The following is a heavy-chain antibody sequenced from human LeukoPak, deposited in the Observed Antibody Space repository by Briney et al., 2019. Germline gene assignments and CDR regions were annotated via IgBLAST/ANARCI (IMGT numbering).Heavy chain of an antibody. CDR2: ISYDGSNK. CDR3: ARMYSSSWSPLGY. V-gene: IGHV3-30-3*01. Sequence: GGSLRLSCAASGFTFSSYAMHWVRQAPGKGLEWVAVISYDGSNKYYADSVKGRFTISRDNSKNTLYLQMNSLRAEDTAVYYCARMYSSSWSPLGYWGQGTLATVSS. J-gene: IGHJ4*02. D-gene: IGHD6-13*01. CDR1: GFTFSSYA.